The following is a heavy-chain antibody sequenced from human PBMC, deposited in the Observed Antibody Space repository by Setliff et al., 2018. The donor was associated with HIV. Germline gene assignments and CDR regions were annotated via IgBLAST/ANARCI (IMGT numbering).Heavy chain of an antibody. CDR2: IYYSGTT. V-gene: IGHV4-39*07. CDR1: GGSISSTNYY. J-gene: IGHJ4*02. CDR3: ARGSHGTSWTDY. D-gene: IGHD6-13*01. Sequence: TSETLSLTCTVSGGSISSTNYYWGWIRQTPGRGLEWIGSIYYSGTTYYNPSLKSRVTMSVDTSTSRLSLKVHSVTAAGTAMYYCARGSHGTSWTDYWGQGTLVTVSS.